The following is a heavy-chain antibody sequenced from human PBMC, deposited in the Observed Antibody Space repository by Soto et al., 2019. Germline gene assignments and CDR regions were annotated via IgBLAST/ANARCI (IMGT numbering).Heavy chain of an antibody. V-gene: IGHV3-23*01. D-gene: IGHD6-6*01. CDR2: ISGSGGST. CDR3: AKDQAARPLGPNTAFDY. J-gene: IGHJ4*02. CDR1: EVTVSSYA. Sequence: PGGSLILSCAASEVTVSSYAMSWVRQAPVRGLEWVSAISGSGGSTYYADSVKGRFTISRDNSKNTLYLQMNSLRAEDTAVYYCAKDQAARPLGPNTAFDYWGQGTLVTVSS.